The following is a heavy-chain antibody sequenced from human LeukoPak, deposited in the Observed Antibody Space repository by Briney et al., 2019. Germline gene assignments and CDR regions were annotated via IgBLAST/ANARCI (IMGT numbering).Heavy chain of an antibody. CDR2: INEGGNEK. CDR1: GFTFRNYW. D-gene: IGHD6-13*01. Sequence: GGSLRLSCAASGFTFRNYWMSWVRQVPGKGLEWVVNINEGGNEKNYVDSVKGRFTASRDNAQNSLYLQMNSPRVEDTAVYYCARHPNSNWDYWGQGTLVTVSS. V-gene: IGHV3-7*03. CDR3: ARHPNSNWDY. J-gene: IGHJ4*02.